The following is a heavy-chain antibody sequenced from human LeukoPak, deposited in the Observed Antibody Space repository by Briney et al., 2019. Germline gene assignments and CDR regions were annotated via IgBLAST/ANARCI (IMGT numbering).Heavy chain of an antibody. CDR2: IYYTGTT. V-gene: IGHV4-59*08. CDR1: AGSISSYY. J-gene: IGHJ4*02. CDR3: ATSVGTTGTT. D-gene: IGHD1-1*01. Sequence: SETLSLTCTVSAGSISSYYWNWLRQSPGKGLEWIGYIYYTGTTKYNPSLTSRVTISIDTSKNQFSLKLSSVTAADTAVYYCATSVGTTGTTWGQGALVIVSS.